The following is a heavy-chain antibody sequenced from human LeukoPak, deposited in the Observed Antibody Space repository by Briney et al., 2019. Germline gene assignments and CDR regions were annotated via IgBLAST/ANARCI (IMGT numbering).Heavy chain of an antibody. J-gene: IGHJ3*02. V-gene: IGHV4-59*08. CDR3: ARHHMITFGGVIGYDAFDI. CDR1: GGPISSYY. Sequence: SETLSLTCTVSGGPISSYYWSWIRQPPGKGLEWIGYIYYSGSTNYNPSLKSRVTISVDTSKNQFSLKLSSVTAADTAVYYCARHHMITFGGVIGYDAFDIWGQGTMVTVSS. CDR2: IYYSGST. D-gene: IGHD3-16*02.